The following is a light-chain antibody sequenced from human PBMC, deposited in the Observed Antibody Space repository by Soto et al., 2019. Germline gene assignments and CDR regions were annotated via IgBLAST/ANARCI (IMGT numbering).Light chain of an antibody. CDR3: HHYGTSPPIT. Sequence: ETVLTQSPGTLSLSPGERATLSCRASRSVSGNYLAWYQQKPGQAPRLLIYGASSRATGIPDRFSGSGSGTDFTLTISRLEPEDFAVYYCHHYGTSPPITFGQGTRLDIK. J-gene: IGKJ5*01. V-gene: IGKV3-20*01. CDR1: RSVSGNY. CDR2: GAS.